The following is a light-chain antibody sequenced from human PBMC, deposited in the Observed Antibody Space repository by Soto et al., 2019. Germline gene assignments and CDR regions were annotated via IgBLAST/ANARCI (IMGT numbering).Light chain of an antibody. CDR1: QGISSA. J-gene: IGKJ5*01. V-gene: IGKV1-13*02. CDR3: QQLNSYPFT. Sequence: AIHLTQSPSSLSASVGDRVTITCRASQGISSALAWYQHKPGRPPRVLIYDASSLQSGVPSRCSGSESGTECTLTISSLQPEDSATYYCQQLNSYPFTFGQGTRLEIK. CDR2: DAS.